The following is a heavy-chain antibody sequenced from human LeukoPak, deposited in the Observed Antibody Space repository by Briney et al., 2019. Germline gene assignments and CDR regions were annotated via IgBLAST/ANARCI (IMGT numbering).Heavy chain of an antibody. Sequence: PSETLSLACTVSGGSISNYYWSWIRQPAGKGLEWIGRIYTSGGTNYNPSLKSRVTMSVDTSKNQFSLKLSSVTAADTAVYYCARDPEPGAAAGSYNWFDPWGQGTLVTVSS. CDR2: IYTSGGT. CDR3: ARDPEPGAAAGSYNWFDP. V-gene: IGHV4-4*07. J-gene: IGHJ5*02. CDR1: GGSISNYY. D-gene: IGHD6-13*01.